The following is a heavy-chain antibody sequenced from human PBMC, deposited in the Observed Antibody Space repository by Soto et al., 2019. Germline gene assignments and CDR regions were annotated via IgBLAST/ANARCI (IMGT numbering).Heavy chain of an antibody. CDR3: ARALYYYYGMDV. CDR1: GFTFSSYA. Sequence: GGSLRLSCAASGFTFSSYAMHWVRQAPGKGLEWVAVISYDGSNKYYADSVKGRFTISRDNSKNTLYLQMNSLRAEDTAVYYCARALYYYYGMDVWGQGTTVTVYS. CDR2: ISYDGSNK. V-gene: IGHV3-30-3*01. J-gene: IGHJ6*02.